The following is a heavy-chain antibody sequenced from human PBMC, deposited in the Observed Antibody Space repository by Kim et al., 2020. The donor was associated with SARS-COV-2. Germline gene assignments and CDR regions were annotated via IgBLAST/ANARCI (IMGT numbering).Heavy chain of an antibody. CDR1: GYSFTSYW. V-gene: IGHV5-51*01. Sequence: GESLKISCKGSGYSFTSYWIGWVRQMPGKGLEWMGIIYPGDSDTRYSPSFQGQVTISADKSISTAYLQWSSLKASDTAMYYCATSNYGSGVWNYYYYGMDFWGQGTTVTVSS. D-gene: IGHD3-10*01. CDR2: IYPGDSDT. CDR3: ATSNYGSGVWNYYYYGMDF. J-gene: IGHJ6*02.